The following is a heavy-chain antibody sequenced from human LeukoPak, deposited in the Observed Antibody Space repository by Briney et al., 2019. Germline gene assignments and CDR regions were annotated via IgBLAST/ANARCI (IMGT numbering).Heavy chain of an antibody. Sequence: GGSLRLSCAASGFTFSSYAMHWVRQAPGKGLGWVAAISYDGSNKYYADSVKGRFTISRDNSKNTLYLQMNSLRAEDTAVYYCARAIVGATYGMDVWGQGTTVTVSS. CDR3: ARAIVGATYGMDV. J-gene: IGHJ6*02. D-gene: IGHD1-26*01. V-gene: IGHV3-30-3*01. CDR1: GFTFSSYA. CDR2: ISYDGSNK.